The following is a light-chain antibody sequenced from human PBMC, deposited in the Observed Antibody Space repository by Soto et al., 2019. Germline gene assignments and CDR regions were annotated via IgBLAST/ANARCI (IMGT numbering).Light chain of an antibody. CDR3: QQYNNWPYT. Sequence: EIVMTQSPATLSVSPGERATLSCRASQSVSSNLAWYQQKPGQAPRLLIYGASTRATGIPARVSGSGSGTEFTLTIGSLQSEDFAVYYCQQYNNWPYTFGQGNKLEIK. CDR2: GAS. J-gene: IGKJ2*01. V-gene: IGKV3-15*01. CDR1: QSVSSN.